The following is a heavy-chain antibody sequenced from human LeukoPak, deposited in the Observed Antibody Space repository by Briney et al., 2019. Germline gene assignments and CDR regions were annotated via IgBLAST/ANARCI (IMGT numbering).Heavy chain of an antibody. CDR1: GFTFSSYA. J-gene: IGHJ4*02. Sequence: GGSLRLSCAASGFTFSSYAMSWVRQAPGKGLEWVSAISGSGGSTYYADSVKGRFTISRDNSKNTLYLQMNSLRAEDTAVYYCAKVDFANDSSGYYYDYWGQGTLVTVSS. CDR3: AKVDFANDSSGYYYDY. V-gene: IGHV3-23*01. D-gene: IGHD3-22*01. CDR2: ISGSGGST.